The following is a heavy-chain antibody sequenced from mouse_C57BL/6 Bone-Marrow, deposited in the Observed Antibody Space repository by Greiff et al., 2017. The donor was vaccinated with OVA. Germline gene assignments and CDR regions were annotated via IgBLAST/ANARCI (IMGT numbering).Heavy chain of an antibody. D-gene: IGHD2-1*01. Sequence: EVQLQQSGPELVKPGASVKIPCKASGYTFTDYNMDWVKQSHGKSLEWIGDINPNNGGTIYHQKFKGKATLTVDKSSSTAYMELRSLTSEDTAVYYCARSGGNFYYYAMDYWGQGTSVTVSS. V-gene: IGHV1-18*01. J-gene: IGHJ4*01. CDR1: GYTFTDYN. CDR2: INPNNGGT. CDR3: ARSGGNFYYYAMDY.